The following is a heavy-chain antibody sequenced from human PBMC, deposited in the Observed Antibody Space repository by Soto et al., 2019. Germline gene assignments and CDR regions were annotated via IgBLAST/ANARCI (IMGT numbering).Heavy chain of an antibody. CDR2: ISSSSSYT. D-gene: IGHD5-18*01. J-gene: IGHJ4*02. CDR1: GFTFSDYY. V-gene: IGHV3-11*06. Sequence: GGSLRLSCAASGFTFSDYYMSWIRQAPGKGLEWVSYISSSSSYTNYADSVKGRFTISRDNAKNSLYLQMNSLRAEDTAVYYCARSRDTAMVPFDYWGQGTLVTVYS. CDR3: ARSRDTAMVPFDY.